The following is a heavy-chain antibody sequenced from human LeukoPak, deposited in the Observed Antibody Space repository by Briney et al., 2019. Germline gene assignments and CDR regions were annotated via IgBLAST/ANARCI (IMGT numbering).Heavy chain of an antibody. CDR3: ASRSIGYCSGGSCYYYYYYGMDV. V-gene: IGHV1-69*13. CDR2: IIPIFGTA. J-gene: IGHJ6*04. CDR1: GGTFSSYA. D-gene: IGHD2-15*01. Sequence: AASLKVSCKASGGTFSSYAISWVRQAPGQGLEWMGGIIPIFGTATYSQKSQGRVTITADESTSTAYMELRSLSSDDTAVYYCASRSIGYCSGGSCYYYYYYGMDVWGKGTTVTVSS.